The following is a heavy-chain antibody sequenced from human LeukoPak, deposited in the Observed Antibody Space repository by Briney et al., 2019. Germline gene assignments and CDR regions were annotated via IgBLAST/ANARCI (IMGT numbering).Heavy chain of an antibody. D-gene: IGHD6-13*01. CDR2: IIPIFGTA. Sequence: GASVKVSFKASGYTFTSYGISWVRQAPGQGLEWMGGIIPIFGTANYAQKFQGRVTITADESTSTAYMELSSLRSEDTAVYYCARDKVVAAAGTPYYYYGMDVWGQGTTVTVSS. CDR3: ARDKVVAAAGTPYYYYGMDV. V-gene: IGHV1-69*13. CDR1: GYTFTSYG. J-gene: IGHJ6*02.